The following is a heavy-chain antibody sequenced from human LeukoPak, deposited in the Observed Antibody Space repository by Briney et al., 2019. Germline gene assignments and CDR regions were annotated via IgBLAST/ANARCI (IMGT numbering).Heavy chain of an antibody. CDR2: IYHSGST. Sequence: PSETLSLTCAVSGGSISSGGYSWSWIRQPPGKGLEWIGYIYHSGSTYYNPSLKSRVTISVDRSKNQFSLKLSSVTAADTAVYYCARHSSSWSTLDYWGQGTLVTVSS. D-gene: IGHD6-13*01. V-gene: IGHV4-30-2*01. CDR3: ARHSSSWSTLDY. CDR1: GGSISSGGYS. J-gene: IGHJ4*02.